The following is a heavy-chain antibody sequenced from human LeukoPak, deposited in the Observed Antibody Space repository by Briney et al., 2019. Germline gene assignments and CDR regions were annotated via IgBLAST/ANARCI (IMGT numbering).Heavy chain of an antibody. Sequence: GGSLRLSCAASGFTFSSYWMHWVRQAPGKGLVWVSRINSDGSSTSYADSVKGRFTISRDNSKNTLYLQMNSLRAEDTAVYYCARATIILTGYDYWGQGTLVTVSS. CDR2: INSDGSST. J-gene: IGHJ4*02. D-gene: IGHD3-9*01. CDR3: ARATIILTGYDY. CDR1: GFTFSSYW. V-gene: IGHV3-74*01.